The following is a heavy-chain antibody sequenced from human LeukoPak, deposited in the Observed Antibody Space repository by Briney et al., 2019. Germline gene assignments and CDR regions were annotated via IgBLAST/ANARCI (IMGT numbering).Heavy chain of an antibody. CDR2: IYYSGST. CDR1: GGSISSSSYY. J-gene: IGHJ4*02. Sequence: SETLSLTCTVSGGSISSSSYYWGWIRQPSGKGLEWIGSIYYSGSTYYNPSLKSRVTISVDTSKNQFSLKLSSVTAADTAVYYCARLASSYDSSGIFDYWGQGTLVTVSS. V-gene: IGHV4-39*01. D-gene: IGHD3-22*01. CDR3: ARLASSYDSSGIFDY.